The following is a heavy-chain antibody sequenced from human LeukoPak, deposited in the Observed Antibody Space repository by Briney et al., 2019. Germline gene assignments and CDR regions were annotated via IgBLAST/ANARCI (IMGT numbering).Heavy chain of an antibody. J-gene: IGHJ4*02. D-gene: IGHD6-13*01. Sequence: GSLRLSCAASGFTFSSYAMSWVRQPPGKGLEWIGEINHSGSTNYNPSLKSRVTISVDTSKNQFSLKLSSVTAADTAVYYCARGGAAGNVDYWGQGTLVAVSS. CDR1: GFTFSSYA. V-gene: IGHV4-34*01. CDR3: ARGGAAGNVDY. CDR2: INHSGST.